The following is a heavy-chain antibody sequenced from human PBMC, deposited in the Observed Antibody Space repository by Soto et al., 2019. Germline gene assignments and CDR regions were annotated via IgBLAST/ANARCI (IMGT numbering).Heavy chain of an antibody. V-gene: IGHV4-61*01. CDR2: IYYSGST. Sequence: QVQLQESGPGLVKPSETLSLTCTVSGGSVNSGTYYWSWIRQPPGKGLEWIGYIYYSGSTNYNPSLKSRVTISVDTSKNQVSLKLTSVTAADTAVYYCARDTPSYCSGGSCYPGWGQGTLVTVSS. J-gene: IGHJ4*02. D-gene: IGHD2-15*01. CDR1: GGSVNSGTYY. CDR3: ARDTPSYCSGGSCYPG.